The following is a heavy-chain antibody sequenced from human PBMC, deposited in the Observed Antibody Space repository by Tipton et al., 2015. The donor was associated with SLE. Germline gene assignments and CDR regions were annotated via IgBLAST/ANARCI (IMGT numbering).Heavy chain of an antibody. CDR3: ARRPWGDYYMDY. D-gene: IGHD3-16*01. Sequence: TLSLTCTVSGGSISTSSYYWGWIRQPPGKGLAWIGNIYYSGSTYYNPSLKSRVTISVDTSKNQFSLKLRSVTAADTAVYYCARRPWGDYYMDYWGQGTLVTVSS. CDR1: GGSISTSSYY. J-gene: IGHJ4*02. V-gene: IGHV4-39*01. CDR2: IYYSGST.